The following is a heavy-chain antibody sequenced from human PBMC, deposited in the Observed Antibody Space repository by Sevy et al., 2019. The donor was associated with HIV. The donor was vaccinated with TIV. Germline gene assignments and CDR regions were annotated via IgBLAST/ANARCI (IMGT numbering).Heavy chain of an antibody. CDR2: ISYDGSNK. CDR1: GFTFSSYA. CDR3: ARETRWLQFFAFDI. Sequence: GGSLRLSCAASGFTFSSYAMHWVRQALGKGLEWVAVISYDGSNKYYADSVKGRFTISRDNSKNTLYLQMNSLRAEDTAVYYCARETRWLQFFAFDIWGQGTMVTVSS. J-gene: IGHJ3*02. V-gene: IGHV3-30-3*01. D-gene: IGHD5-12*01.